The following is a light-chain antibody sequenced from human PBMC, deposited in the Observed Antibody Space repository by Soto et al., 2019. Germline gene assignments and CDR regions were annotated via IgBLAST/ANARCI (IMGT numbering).Light chain of an antibody. Sequence: QSALTQPASVSGSPGQSITISCTGTSSDVGSYNLVSWYQQHPTKAPKLLIYEVSKRPSGVSNRFSGSKSDNTASLTISGLQAEDEADYYCCSYAGSSTLAVFGGGTQLTVL. J-gene: IGLJ7*01. CDR3: CSYAGSSTLAV. CDR1: SSDVGSYNL. CDR2: EVS. V-gene: IGLV2-23*02.